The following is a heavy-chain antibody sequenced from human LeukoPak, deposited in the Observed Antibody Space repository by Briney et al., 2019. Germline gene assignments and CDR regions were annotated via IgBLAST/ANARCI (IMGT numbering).Heavy chain of an antibody. CDR3: AKDKGATTVIYYYYGMDV. Sequence: GGSLRLSCAASGFTFSSYAMHWVRQAPGKGLEYVSAISSNGGSTYYANSVKGRFTISRDNSKNTLYLQMNSLRAEDTAVYYCAKDKGATTVIYYYYGMDVWGQGTTVTVSS. D-gene: IGHD1-26*01. CDR1: GFTFSSYA. CDR2: ISSNGGST. V-gene: IGHV3-64*01. J-gene: IGHJ6*02.